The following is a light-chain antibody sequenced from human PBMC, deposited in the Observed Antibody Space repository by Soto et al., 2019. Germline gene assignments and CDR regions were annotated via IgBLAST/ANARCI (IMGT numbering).Light chain of an antibody. CDR1: QSVGSY. V-gene: IGKV3-11*01. CDR3: QKRINGPT. J-gene: IGKJ4*01. CDR2: DVS. Sequence: IVLTQSPGTLSLSPGERATLSCSASQSVGSYLGWYQQRPGQAPRLLIFDVSKRAPGIPARFSGSGSGTDFTLTISSLEPEDFAVYYCQKRINGPTFGGGTKVEIK.